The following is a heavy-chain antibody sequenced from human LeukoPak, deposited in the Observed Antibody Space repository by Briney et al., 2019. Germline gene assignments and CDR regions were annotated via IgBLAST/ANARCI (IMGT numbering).Heavy chain of an antibody. CDR1: GDSFSSYF. CDR2: MYTSGIT. J-gene: IGHJ4*02. D-gene: IGHD1-7*01. V-gene: IGHV4-4*07. CDR3: AREITGTRGVDY. Sequence: SETLSLTCTVSGDSFSSYFWSWIRQPAGKGLEWIGRMYTSGITNSNPSLKSRVTMSVDTSKNQFSLNLTSVTAADTAVYYCAREITGTRGVDYWGQGIWSPSPQ.